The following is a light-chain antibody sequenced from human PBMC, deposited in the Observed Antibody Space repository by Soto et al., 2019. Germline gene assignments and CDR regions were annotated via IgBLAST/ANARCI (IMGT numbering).Light chain of an antibody. Sequence: QSALTQPPSVSGAPGQRVTISCTGSSSNIGAGYDVHWYQQLPGTAPKLLIYGNSNRPSGFPDRFSGSKSGTSASLAITGLQAEDEADYYCQSYDSSLSVLYVFGTGTKLTVL. J-gene: IGLJ1*01. CDR3: QSYDSSLSVLYV. CDR1: SSNIGAGYD. CDR2: GNS. V-gene: IGLV1-40*01.